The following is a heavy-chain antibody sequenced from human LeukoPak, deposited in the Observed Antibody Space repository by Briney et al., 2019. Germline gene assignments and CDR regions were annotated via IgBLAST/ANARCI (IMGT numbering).Heavy chain of an antibody. V-gene: IGHV1-2*02. CDR1: GYTFTGYY. CDR3: GTLLSNGPFDY. CDR2: IYPNSGAT. Sequence: ASVKVSCKASGYTFTGYYMHWVRQAPGQGLEWMGWIYPNSGATKYAQKFQGRVTMTRDTSISTAYMELSGLRSDDTAVYYCGTLLSNGPFDYWGQGSLVTISS. J-gene: IGHJ4*02.